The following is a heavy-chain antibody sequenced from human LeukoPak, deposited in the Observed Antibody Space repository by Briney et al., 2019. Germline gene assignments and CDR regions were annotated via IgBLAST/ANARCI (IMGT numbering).Heavy chain of an antibody. D-gene: IGHD5-18*01. CDR2: IYHRGST. CDR3: ARDRYSYGPTDAFDI. J-gene: IGHJ3*02. V-gene: IGHV4-38-2*02. Sequence: PSETLSLTCSVSGGSIDYYFWDWIRQPPGKGLEWIGSIYHRGSTYYNPSLKSRVTISLDTSKNQFSLKLSSVTAADTAVYYCARDRYSYGPTDAFDIWGQGTMVTVSS. CDR1: GGSIDYYF.